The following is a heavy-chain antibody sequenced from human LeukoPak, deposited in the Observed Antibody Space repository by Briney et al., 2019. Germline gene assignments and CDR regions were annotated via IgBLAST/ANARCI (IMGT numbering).Heavy chain of an antibody. CDR3: ARNRATNDY. V-gene: IGHV3-7*01. J-gene: IGHJ4*02. CDR2: MKDDGNEI. D-gene: IGHD1-26*01. Sequence: GGSLRLSCTASGFAFKNYRMTWVRQAPGKGLEWVASMKDDGNEIQYVDSVKGRFTISRDNAKNSLYLQMNDLRAEDTAVYYCARNRATNDYWGQGTLVTVSS. CDR1: GFAFKNYR.